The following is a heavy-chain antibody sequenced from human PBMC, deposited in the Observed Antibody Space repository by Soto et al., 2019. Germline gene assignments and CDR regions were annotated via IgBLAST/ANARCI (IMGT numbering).Heavy chain of an antibody. D-gene: IGHD3-10*01. CDR1: GYTFTGHY. V-gene: IGHV1-2*02. J-gene: IGHJ3*02. CDR3: GREPMVRAAHGFDI. Sequence: QVQLVQSGAEVKKPGASVKVSCKASGYTFTGHYMHWVRQAPGQGLEWMGWINPNSVGTNYAQKFQGRVTMTRDTSISTAYMELSRLRSDDTAVYYCGREPMVRAAHGFDIWGQGTMVTVSS. CDR2: INPNSVGT.